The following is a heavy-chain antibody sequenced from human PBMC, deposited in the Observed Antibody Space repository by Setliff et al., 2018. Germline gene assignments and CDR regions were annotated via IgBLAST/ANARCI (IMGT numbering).Heavy chain of an antibody. J-gene: IGHJ4*02. CDR1: GFTLNTYD. D-gene: IGHD3-10*01. CDR3: ARSLGSGSYYGSRPFHSDY. V-gene: IGHV3-21*04. CDR2: ISSSRGYI. Sequence: PGGSLRLSCAASGFTLNTYDMNWVRQAPGKGLEWVSSISSSRGYIYYADSVKGRFTISRDNAKNSLYLQMNSLRAEDTAVYYCARSLGSGSYYGSRPFHSDYWGQGILVTVSS.